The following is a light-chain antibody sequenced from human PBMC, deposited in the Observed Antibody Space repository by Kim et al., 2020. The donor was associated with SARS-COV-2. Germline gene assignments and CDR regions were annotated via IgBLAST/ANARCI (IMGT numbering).Light chain of an antibody. J-gene: IGKJ2*02. Sequence: DIQMTQSPSSLSASVGDRVTITCRASQDINNYLAWYQQRPGKVPELLIYDASTLQLGVPSRFSGSGSGTDFTLTISSLQPEDVATYYCQKYNRAPRTFGQGTKLEI. CDR3: QKYNRAPRT. CDR2: DAS. CDR1: QDINNY. V-gene: IGKV1-27*01.